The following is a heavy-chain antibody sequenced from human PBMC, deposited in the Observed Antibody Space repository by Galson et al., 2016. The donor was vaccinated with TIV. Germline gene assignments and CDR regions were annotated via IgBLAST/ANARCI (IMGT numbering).Heavy chain of an antibody. CDR1: GFTFEYSA. CDR2: ISWNSGFI. D-gene: IGHD3-16*01. V-gene: IGHV3-9*01. Sequence: SLRLSCAASGFTFEYSAMHWVRLSPRKGLEWVSHISWNSGFIAYADSVKGRFTTSRDNAKKSLYLQMNNVRAEDTAFYYCVKEMGDPYDAFDLWGQGKMVTVSS. J-gene: IGHJ3*01. CDR3: VKEMGDPYDAFDL.